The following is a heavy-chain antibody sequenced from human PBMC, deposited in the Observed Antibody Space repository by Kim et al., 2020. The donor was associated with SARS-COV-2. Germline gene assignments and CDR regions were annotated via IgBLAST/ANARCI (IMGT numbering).Heavy chain of an antibody. CDR3: ATLGGYSSSDY. Sequence: SVKVSCKASGGILRSYPLSWVRQAPGQGLEWMGAIVPFSGTSTYAQRFQGRCAISADDSTNTAYMELSSLRSDDTAVYFCATLGGYSSSDYWGQGSLVTVSS. CDR1: GGILRSYP. V-gene: IGHV1-69*13. CDR2: IVPFSGTS. D-gene: IGHD1-26*01. J-gene: IGHJ4*02.